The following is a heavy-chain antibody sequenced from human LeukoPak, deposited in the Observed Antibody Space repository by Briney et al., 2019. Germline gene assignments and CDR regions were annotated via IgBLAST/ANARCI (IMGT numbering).Heavy chain of an antibody. V-gene: IGHV3-33*01. D-gene: IGHD3-22*01. J-gene: IGHJ4*02. CDR1: GFTFSSYG. Sequence: GGSLRLSCVASGFTFSSYGMHWVRQAPGKGLAWVAIIWNDGSYKYYGDSVKGRFTISRDNSKNTLYLQMNGLRAEDTAIYYCARADGGYYFDYWGQGTLVTVSS. CDR3: ARADGGYYFDY. CDR2: IWNDGSYK.